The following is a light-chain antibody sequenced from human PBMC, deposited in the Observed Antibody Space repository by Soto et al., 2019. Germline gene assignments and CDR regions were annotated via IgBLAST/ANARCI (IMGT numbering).Light chain of an antibody. CDR3: QQYDSFPRT. Sequence: DLQMTQSPSTLSASVGDRVTITCRASQSISSWLAWYQQKPGKAPKLLIYKASNLESGVPSRFSGSGSGTEFTLTISCLQSDDFATYYCQQYDSFPRTFGQGTKVEI. J-gene: IGKJ1*01. CDR1: QSISSW. CDR2: KAS. V-gene: IGKV1-5*03.